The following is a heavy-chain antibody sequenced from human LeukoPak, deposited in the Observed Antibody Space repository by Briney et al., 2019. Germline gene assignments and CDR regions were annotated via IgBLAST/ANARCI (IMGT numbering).Heavy chain of an antibody. CDR3: GRGGKVEQLVLAR. J-gene: IGHJ4*02. CDR2: ISSDGSST. Sequence: GGSLRLSCAASGFTFSSYWMHWVRQAPGKGLLWVSRISSDGSSTTYADFVKGRFTISRDNTKNTLYLQMNSLRAEDTAVYYCGRGGKVEQLVLARWGQGSLVTVSS. V-gene: IGHV3-74*01. D-gene: IGHD6-13*01. CDR1: GFTFSSYW.